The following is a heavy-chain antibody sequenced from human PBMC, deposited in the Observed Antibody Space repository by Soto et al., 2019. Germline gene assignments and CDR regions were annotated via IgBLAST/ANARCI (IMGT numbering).Heavy chain of an antibody. D-gene: IGHD6-6*01. CDR2: IIPIFGTA. CDR1: GGTFSSYA. Sequence: SVKVSCKASGGTFSSYAISWVRQAPGQGLEWMGGIIPIFGTANYAQKFQGRVTITADESTSTAYMKLSNQRSEDMAVFCFAIVTRSSSDPYYYYYYGMDVWGQGTTVTVSS. J-gene: IGHJ6*02. CDR3: AIVTRSSSDPYYYYYYGMDV. V-gene: IGHV1-69*13.